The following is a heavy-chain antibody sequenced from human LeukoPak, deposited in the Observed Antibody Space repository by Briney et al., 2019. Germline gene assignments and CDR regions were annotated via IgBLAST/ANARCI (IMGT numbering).Heavy chain of an antibody. CDR2: IYYSGST. D-gene: IGHD5-24*01. J-gene: IGHJ4*02. V-gene: IGHV4-61*01. CDR3: ARDVKDGYSTYYFDY. CDR1: GGSVSSGSYY. Sequence: PSETLSLTCSVSGGSVSSGSYYWSWIRQPPGKGLEWIGDIYYSGSTNYNPSLKSRVTISVDTSKNQFSLKLSSVTAADTAVYYCARDVKDGYSTYYFDYWGQGTLVTVSS.